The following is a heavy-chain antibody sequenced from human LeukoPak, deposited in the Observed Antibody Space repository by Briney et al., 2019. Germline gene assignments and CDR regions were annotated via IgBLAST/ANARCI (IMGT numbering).Heavy chain of an antibody. Sequence: PSETRSLTCAVYGGSFSPYYWSWIRQPPGKGLEWIGEINHSGSTNYNPSLKSRGTISVDTSKNQFSLRLSSVTAADTAVYYCARGGFYCGGDCYVDYWGQGTLVTVSS. CDR3: ARGGFYCGGDCYVDY. J-gene: IGHJ4*02. V-gene: IGHV4-34*01. D-gene: IGHD2-21*02. CDR2: INHSGST. CDR1: GGSFSPYY.